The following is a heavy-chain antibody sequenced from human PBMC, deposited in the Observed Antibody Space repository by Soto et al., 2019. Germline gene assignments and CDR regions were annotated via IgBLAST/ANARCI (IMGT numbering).Heavy chain of an antibody. CDR1: GGSISSYY. Sequence: PSETLSLTCTVSGGSISSYYWSWIRQPPGKGLEWIGYIYYSGITDYNPYLKSRVTITVDTSKSQFSLKLSSVTAEDTAVYYCARGGGVYYFDYWGQGTLVTVSS. J-gene: IGHJ4*02. V-gene: IGHV4-59*01. D-gene: IGHD2-8*02. CDR3: ARGGGVYYFDY. CDR2: IYYSGIT.